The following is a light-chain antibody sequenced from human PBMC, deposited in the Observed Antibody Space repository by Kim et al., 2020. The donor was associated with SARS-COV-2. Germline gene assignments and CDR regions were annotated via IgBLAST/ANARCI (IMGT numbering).Light chain of an antibody. V-gene: IGLV3-1*01. CDR3: QAWDSSTVV. J-gene: IGLJ2*01. CDR1: KLGDKY. CDR2: QDS. Sequence: VSPGQTASITCSGDKLGDKYACWYQQKPGQSPVLVIYQDSKRPSGILERFSGSNSGNTATLTISGTQAMDEADYYCQAWDSSTVVFGGGTQLTVL.